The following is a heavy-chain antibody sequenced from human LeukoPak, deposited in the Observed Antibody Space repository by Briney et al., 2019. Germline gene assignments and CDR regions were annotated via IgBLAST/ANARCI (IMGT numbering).Heavy chain of an antibody. D-gene: IGHD2-21*02. CDR1: GFTVSSNY. J-gene: IGHJ6*03. Sequence: HSGGSLRLSCAASGFTVSSNYMSWVRQAPGKGLEWVSVIYSGGSTYYADSVKGRFTISRDNSKNTLYLQMNSLRAEDTAVYYCARDRRAYCGGDCYNDYYYYMDVWGKGTTVTISS. V-gene: IGHV3-53*01. CDR2: IYSGGST. CDR3: ARDRRAYCGGDCYNDYYYYMDV.